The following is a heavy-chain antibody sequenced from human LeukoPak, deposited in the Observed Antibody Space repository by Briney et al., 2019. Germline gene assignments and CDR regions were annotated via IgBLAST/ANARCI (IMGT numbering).Heavy chain of an antibody. J-gene: IGHJ3*02. V-gene: IGHV1-2*02. CDR1: GYTFSGYY. Sequence: ASVKVSCKASGYTFSGYYMHWVRQAPGQGLEWMGWINPNSGGTNYAQKFQGRVTMTRDKSIRTAYMELSRLTSDDTAVYYCARNIWFGESADAFDIWGQGTMVTVSS. D-gene: IGHD3-10*01. CDR3: ARNIWFGESADAFDI. CDR2: INPNSGGT.